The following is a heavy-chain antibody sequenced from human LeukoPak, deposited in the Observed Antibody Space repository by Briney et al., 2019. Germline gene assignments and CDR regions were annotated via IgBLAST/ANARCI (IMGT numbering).Heavy chain of an antibody. J-gene: IGHJ4*02. D-gene: IGHD3-10*01. Sequence: PGGSLRLSCAASGFTFSSYGMHWVRQAPGKGLEWVAFIRYDGSNKYYADSVKGRFTISRDNSKNTLYVQMNSLRVEDTAVYYCAKDLKYYGSGSYNYWGQGTLVTVSS. CDR2: IRYDGSNK. CDR3: AKDLKYYGSGSYNY. CDR1: GFTFSSYG. V-gene: IGHV3-30*02.